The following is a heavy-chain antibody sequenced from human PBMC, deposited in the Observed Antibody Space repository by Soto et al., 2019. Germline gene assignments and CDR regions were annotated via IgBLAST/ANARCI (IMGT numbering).Heavy chain of an antibody. CDR1: GFTFSNAW. CDR3: TTDGYYYDSSGYYLVFDY. J-gene: IGHJ4*02. V-gene: IGHV3-15*07. Sequence: PGGSLRLSCAASGFTFSNAWMNWVRQAPGKGLEWVGRIKSKTDGGTTDYAAPVKGRFTISRDDSKNTLYLQMNSLKTEDTAVYYCTTDGYYYDSSGYYLVFDYWGRGTLVTVSS. D-gene: IGHD3-22*01. CDR2: IKSKTDGGTT.